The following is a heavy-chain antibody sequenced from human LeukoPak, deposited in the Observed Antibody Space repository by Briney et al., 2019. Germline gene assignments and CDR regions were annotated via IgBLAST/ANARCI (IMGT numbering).Heavy chain of an antibody. Sequence: PSQTLSLTCAVSGGSISSGGYSWSWIRQPPGKGLEWIGYIYHSGSTYYNPSLKSRVTISVDRSKNQFSLKLSSVTAADTAVYYCARVAPYDSSGSDAFDIWGQGTMVTVSS. V-gene: IGHV4-30-2*01. J-gene: IGHJ3*02. CDR3: ARVAPYDSSGSDAFDI. D-gene: IGHD3-22*01. CDR1: GGSISSGGYS. CDR2: IYHSGST.